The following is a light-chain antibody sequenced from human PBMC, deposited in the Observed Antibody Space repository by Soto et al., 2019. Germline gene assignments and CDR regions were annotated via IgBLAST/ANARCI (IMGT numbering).Light chain of an antibody. J-gene: IGKJ1*01. V-gene: IGKV3-15*01. CDR2: GAS. Sequence: EVVMTQSPATLSVSPGERATLSCRASQSVISNLAWYHQKRGQAPRLLIYGASTRATGIPARFSGSGSGTEFTLTISSLQSEDFAVYYCQQYNNWPRTFGQGTKVEIK. CDR1: QSVISN. CDR3: QQYNNWPRT.